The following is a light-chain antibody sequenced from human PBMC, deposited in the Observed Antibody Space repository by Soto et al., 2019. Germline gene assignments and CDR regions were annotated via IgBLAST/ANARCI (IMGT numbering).Light chain of an antibody. CDR3: QQYGSSPIT. Sequence: EIVLTQSPGTLSLSPGESDTLSCRASQSVSSSYLAWYQQKPGQATRLLIYGASSRATGIPDRFSGSGSGTDFTLTISRLEPEDLAVYDCQQYGSSPITVGQGTRLEI. CDR2: GAS. CDR1: QSVSSSY. V-gene: IGKV3-20*01. J-gene: IGKJ5*01.